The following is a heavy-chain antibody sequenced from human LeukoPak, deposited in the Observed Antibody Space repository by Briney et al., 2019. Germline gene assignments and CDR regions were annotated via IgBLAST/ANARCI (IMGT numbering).Heavy chain of an antibody. Sequence: SETLSLTCAVYGGSFSGYYWSWIRQPPGKGVEWIGEINHSGSTNYNPSLQILVTISEDTSKNQLSPKLSSVTAANTAVYNRARGRTMVRGVIPRVSGRYFDYWGQGTLVTVSS. V-gene: IGHV4-34*01. CDR1: GGSFSGYY. CDR3: ARGRTMVRGVIPRVSGRYFDY. CDR2: INHSGST. D-gene: IGHD3-10*01. J-gene: IGHJ4*02.